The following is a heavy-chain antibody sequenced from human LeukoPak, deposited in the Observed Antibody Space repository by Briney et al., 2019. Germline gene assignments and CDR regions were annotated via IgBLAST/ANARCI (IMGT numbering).Heavy chain of an antibody. J-gene: IGHJ3*02. Sequence: SETLSLTCTVAGGSISSYYWSWIRQPPGKGLEWLGYIFYSGRTNYNPSLKSRVTISVDTSKNQFSLKLSSVTAADTAVYYCARQNTSYYDFWSGYYTGDAFDIWGQGTMVTVSS. CDR1: GGSISSYY. CDR2: IFYSGRT. D-gene: IGHD3-3*01. CDR3: ARQNTSYYDFWSGYYTGDAFDI. V-gene: IGHV4-59*08.